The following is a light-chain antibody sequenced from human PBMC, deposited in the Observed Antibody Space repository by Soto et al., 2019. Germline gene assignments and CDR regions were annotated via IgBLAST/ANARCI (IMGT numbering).Light chain of an antibody. J-gene: IGKJ2*01. Sequence: EIVLTQSPATLSLSPGERATLSCRASQSVSSYLAWYQQKPGQAPRLLIYDASNRATGIPARFSGSGSVTDFTHTISSLEPEDFAVYYCQQRSNWPPYTFGQRTKLEIK. CDR2: DAS. CDR3: QQRSNWPPYT. CDR1: QSVSSY. V-gene: IGKV3-11*01.